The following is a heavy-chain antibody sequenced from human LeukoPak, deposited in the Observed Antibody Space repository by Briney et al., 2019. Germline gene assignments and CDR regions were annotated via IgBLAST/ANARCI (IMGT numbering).Heavy chain of an antibody. J-gene: IGHJ4*02. Sequence: GGSLRLSCAASGFTFSDYYMSWIRQAPGKGLEWVSYISSSGSTIYYADSVRGRFTISRDNAKNSLYLQMNSLRAEDTAVYYCARRAVPAAICDYWGQGTLVTVSS. CDR1: GFTFSDYY. CDR3: ARRAVPAAICDY. D-gene: IGHD2-2*01. CDR2: ISSSGSTI. V-gene: IGHV3-11*04.